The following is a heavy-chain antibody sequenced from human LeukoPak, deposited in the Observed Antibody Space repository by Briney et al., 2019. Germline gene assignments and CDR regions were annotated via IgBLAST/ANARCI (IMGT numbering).Heavy chain of an antibody. CDR2: IIPIFGTA. J-gene: IGHJ1*01. CDR1: GGTFSSYA. V-gene: IGHV1-69*01. CDR3: ATRYQPLSPKYFQH. Sequence: ASVKVSCKASGGTFSSYAISWVRQAPGQGLEWMGGIIPIFGTANYAQKFQGRVTITADESTSTAYMELSSLRSEDTAVYYCATRYQPLSPKYFQHWGQGSLVTVSS. D-gene: IGHD2-2*01.